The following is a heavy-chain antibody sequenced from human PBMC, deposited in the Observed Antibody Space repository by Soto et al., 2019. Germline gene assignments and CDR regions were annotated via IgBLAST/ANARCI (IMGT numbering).Heavy chain of an antibody. J-gene: IGHJ5*02. D-gene: IGHD2-21*02. CDR1: GYTFTSYA. Sequence: QVHLVQSGAEVKKPGASVKVSCKASGYTFTSYAIHWVRQAPGQGREWMGWINAGNGNAKYPQKFQGRVTITRDTSARTAYMEQSSLTSEETAVYYCARFETGRVVTRPNWLDPWGQGTLVIVSS. V-gene: IGHV1-3*01. CDR2: INAGNGNA. CDR3: ARFETGRVVTRPNWLDP.